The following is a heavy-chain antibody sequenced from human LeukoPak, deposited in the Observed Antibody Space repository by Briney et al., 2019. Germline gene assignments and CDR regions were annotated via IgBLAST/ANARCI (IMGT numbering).Heavy chain of an antibody. CDR2: INSSGGST. Sequence: PVASVKVSCKASGYTFTSYYMHWVRQAPGQGLEWMGIINSSGGSTSYAQKFQGRVTMTRDMSTSTDYMELSSLRSEDTAVYYCARDNSVGDYAWWFDPWGQGTLVTVSS. CDR1: GYTFTSYY. CDR3: ARDNSVGDYAWWFDP. D-gene: IGHD1-26*01. J-gene: IGHJ5*02. V-gene: IGHV1-46*01.